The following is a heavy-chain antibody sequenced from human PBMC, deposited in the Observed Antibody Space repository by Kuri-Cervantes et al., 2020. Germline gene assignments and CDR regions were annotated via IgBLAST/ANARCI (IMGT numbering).Heavy chain of an antibody. V-gene: IGHV1-2*02. D-gene: IGHD6-19*01. CDR3: ARLHVAVAGTFSFDY. Sequence: ASVKVTCKASGYTFTGYYMHWVRQAPGQGLEWMGWINPNSGGTNYAQKFQGRVTMTRDTSISTAYLQWSSLKASDTAMYYCARLHVAVAGTFSFDYWGQGTLVTVSS. CDR2: INPNSGGT. J-gene: IGHJ4*02. CDR1: GYTFTGYY.